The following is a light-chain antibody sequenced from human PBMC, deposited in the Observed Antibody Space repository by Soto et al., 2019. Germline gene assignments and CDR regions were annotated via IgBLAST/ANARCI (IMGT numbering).Light chain of an antibody. CDR1: QSINSNS. CDR3: QRDS. CDR2: AAS. Sequence: ETVLTQSPGTLSVSPGERATLSCRGIQSINSNSLAWYQQKPGQAPRLLLYAASSRATGIPDRFSGSGSGTDFTLTIRRLEPEDFAVYYCQRDSFGQGTKLEIK. V-gene: IGKV3-20*01. J-gene: IGKJ2*03.